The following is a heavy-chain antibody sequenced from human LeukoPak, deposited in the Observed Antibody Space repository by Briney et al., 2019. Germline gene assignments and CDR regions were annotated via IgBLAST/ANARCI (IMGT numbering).Heavy chain of an antibody. CDR1: GGSFSGYY. D-gene: IGHD6-19*01. CDR3: ASLDSGYSSGGYFDY. CDR2: ISHNGST. Sequence: PSETLSLTCAVYGGSFSGYYWSWIRQPPGKGLEWIGEISHNGSTNYNPSLKSRVTISVDTSKNQFSLKLSSVTAADTAVYYCASLDSGYSSGGYFDYWGQGTLVTVSS. V-gene: IGHV4-34*01. J-gene: IGHJ4*02.